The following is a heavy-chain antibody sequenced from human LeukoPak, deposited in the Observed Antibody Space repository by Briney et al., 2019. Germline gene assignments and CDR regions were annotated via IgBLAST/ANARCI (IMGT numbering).Heavy chain of an antibody. CDR1: GFTVSSNY. D-gene: IGHD3-22*01. V-gene: IGHV3-53*01. Sequence: GGSLRLSCAASGFTVSSNYMSWVRQAPGKGPEWVSVLYSGGSIYYADSVKGRFTISRDNSRNTLYLQMNSLRAEDTAVYYCARGTYYDSSGYHFDYWGQGTLVTVSS. CDR2: LYSGGSI. J-gene: IGHJ4*02. CDR3: ARGTYYDSSGYHFDY.